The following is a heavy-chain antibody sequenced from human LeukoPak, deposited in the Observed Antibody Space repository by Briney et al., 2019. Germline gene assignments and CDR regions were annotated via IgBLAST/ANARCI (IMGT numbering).Heavy chain of an antibody. V-gene: IGHV6-1*01. CDR1: GDSVSSNSGA. CDR2: TYYRSKWYN. J-gene: IGHJ4*02. Sequence: QTLSLTCAISGDSVSSNSGAWNWIRQSPSRGLEWLGRTYYRSKWYNDYAVSVKSRITINPDTSKNQFSLQLNSVTPEDTAVYYCARDYLPEGAGLDYWGQGTLVTVSS. D-gene: IGHD3-10*01. CDR3: ARDYLPEGAGLDY.